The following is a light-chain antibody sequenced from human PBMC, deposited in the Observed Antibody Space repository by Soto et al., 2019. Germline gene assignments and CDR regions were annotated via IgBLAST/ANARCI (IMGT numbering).Light chain of an antibody. CDR3: QQYGSSPLT. J-gene: IGKJ4*01. V-gene: IGKV1-5*01. CDR1: QSINIW. Sequence: GDRVTITCRASQSINIWLAWYQQKAGKAPKLLIYDASTLESGVPSRFSGSGSGTDFTLTISRLEPEDFAVYYCQQYGSSPLTFGGGTKVDIK. CDR2: DAS.